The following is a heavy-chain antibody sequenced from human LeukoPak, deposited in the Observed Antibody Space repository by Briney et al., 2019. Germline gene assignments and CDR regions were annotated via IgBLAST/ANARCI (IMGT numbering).Heavy chain of an antibody. D-gene: IGHD1-1*01. J-gene: IGHJ4*02. CDR2: INHSGST. Sequence: SETLSLTCAVYGGSFSGYYWSWIRQPPGKGLEWIGEINHSGSTNYNPSLKSRVTISVDTSKNQFSLKLSSVTAADTAVYYCARDRVERAFDYWGQGTLVTVSS. V-gene: IGHV4-34*01. CDR3: ARDRVERAFDY. CDR1: GGSFSGYY.